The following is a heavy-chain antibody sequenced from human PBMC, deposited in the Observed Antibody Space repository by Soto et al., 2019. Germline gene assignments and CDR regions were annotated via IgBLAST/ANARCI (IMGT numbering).Heavy chain of an antibody. V-gene: IGHV1-2*04. CDR2: INPNSGGT. CDR3: ARGYHVVHWYFDL. CDR1: GYTFTGYY. J-gene: IGHJ2*01. Sequence: QVQLVQSGAEVKKPGASVKVSCKASGYTFTGYYMHWVRQAPGQGLEWMGWINPNSGGTNYAQKFQGWVPMTRATSIGTAYTELRSLRSDDTAVYYCARGYHVVHWYFDLWGRGTLVTVSS. D-gene: IGHD2-15*01.